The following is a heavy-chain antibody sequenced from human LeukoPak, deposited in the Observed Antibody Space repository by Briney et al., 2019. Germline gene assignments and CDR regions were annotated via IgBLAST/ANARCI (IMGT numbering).Heavy chain of an antibody. J-gene: IGHJ5*02. CDR2: INPRDGET. CDR3: ARVLPSTPFDGPYCSGGSCYRLYNWFDP. Sequence: ASVKVSCKASGYNFAGYYIHWVRQAPGQGLEWMGRINPRDGETNFAQKFQGRVTMTRDTSINTAYMELSSLRSDDTAVYYCARVLPSTPFDGPYCSGGSCYRLYNWFDPWGQGTLVTVSS. V-gene: IGHV1-2*06. CDR1: GYNFAGYY. D-gene: IGHD2-15*01.